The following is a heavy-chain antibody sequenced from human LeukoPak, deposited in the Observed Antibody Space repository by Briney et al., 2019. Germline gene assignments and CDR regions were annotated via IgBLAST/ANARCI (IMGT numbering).Heavy chain of an antibody. D-gene: IGHD6-19*01. CDR1: GFTVSSYA. J-gene: IGHJ4*02. V-gene: IGHV3-23*01. CDR2: ISGSGSST. CDR3: ANNGGVAVAGSFDY. Sequence: GGSLRLSCAASGFTVSSYAMSWVRQAPGKGLEWVSTISGSGSSTYSADSLKGRFTISRDNSKNTLYLQMNSLRAEDTAVYYCANNGGVAVAGSFDYWVQGTVVTVSS.